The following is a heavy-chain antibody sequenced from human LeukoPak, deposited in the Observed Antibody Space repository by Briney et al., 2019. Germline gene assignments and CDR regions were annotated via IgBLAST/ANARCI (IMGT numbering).Heavy chain of an antibody. CDR2: FDPEDGET. J-gene: IGHJ5*02. CDR1: GYTLTELS. CDR3: ATGRYQLLYDWFDP. Sequence: ASVKVSCKVSGYTLTELSMHWVRQAPGKGLEWMGGFDPEDGETIYAQKFQGRVTMTEDTSTDTAYMELSSLRSEDTAVYYYATGRYQLLYDWFDPWGQGTLVTVSS. D-gene: IGHD2-2*02. V-gene: IGHV1-24*01.